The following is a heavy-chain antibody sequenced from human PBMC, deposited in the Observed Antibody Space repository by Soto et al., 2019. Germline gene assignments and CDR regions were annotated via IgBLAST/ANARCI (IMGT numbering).Heavy chain of an antibody. Sequence: PGGYLRLSCAASGFTFSSYWMSWVRQAPGKGLEWVANIKQDGSEKYYVDSVKGRFTISRDNAKNSLYLQMNSLRAEDTAVYYCARGDSYGYLVYYYVMDVWGQGSTVTVSS. D-gene: IGHD5-18*01. CDR3: ARGDSYGYLVYYYVMDV. CDR2: IKQDGSEK. V-gene: IGHV3-7*03. CDR1: GFTFSSYW. J-gene: IGHJ6*02.